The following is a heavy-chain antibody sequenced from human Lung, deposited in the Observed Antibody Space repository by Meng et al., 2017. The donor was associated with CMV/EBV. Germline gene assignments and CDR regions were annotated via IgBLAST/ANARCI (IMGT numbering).Heavy chain of an antibody. D-gene: IGHD3-3*01. CDR1: GGSFSSYT. Sequence: SXXVSXKASGGSFSSYTISWVRQAPGQGLEWMGGIIRVVGKGDYAQKFKGRVTITVDKSTRTVYMELSSLRSEDTAVYYCAGDGGTYDFRDRYYYGLEVWGQGTTVTVSS. V-gene: IGHV1-69*10. J-gene: IGHJ6*02. CDR2: IIRVVGKG. CDR3: AGDGGTYDFRDRYYYGLEV.